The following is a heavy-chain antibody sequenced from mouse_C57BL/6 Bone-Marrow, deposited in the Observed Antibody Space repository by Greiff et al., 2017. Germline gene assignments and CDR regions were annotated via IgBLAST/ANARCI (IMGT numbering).Heavy chain of an antibody. D-gene: IGHD2-4*01. J-gene: IGHJ2*01. CDR2: IDPSDSYT. V-gene: IGHV1-50*01. CDR1: GYTFTSYW. CDR3: ASDYDRGNFGH. Sequence: QVQLQQPGAELVKPGASVKLSCKASGYTFTSYWMQWVKQRPGQGLEWIGDIDPSDSYTNYNQKFKGKATLTVDKSSSTAYMQLSSLTSEDSAVYCWASDYDRGNFGHWGQSTTRTRSS.